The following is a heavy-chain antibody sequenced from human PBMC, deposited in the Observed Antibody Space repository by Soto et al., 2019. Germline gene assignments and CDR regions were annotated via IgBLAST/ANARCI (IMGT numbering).Heavy chain of an antibody. CDR2: ITGDGSRT. J-gene: IGHJ4*02. CDR1: GLTISSDW. D-gene: IGHD6-19*01. Sequence: EVQLVESGGGLVQPGESLRLSCVVSGLTISSDWMHWVRQAPGKGLVWVSRITGDGSRTNYADSVKGRLTISRDNAKNTLYLEVNTLRGEDTAVYYCAVAVAGPTARAYWGQGTLVTVSS. CDR3: AVAVAGPTARAY. V-gene: IGHV3-74*01.